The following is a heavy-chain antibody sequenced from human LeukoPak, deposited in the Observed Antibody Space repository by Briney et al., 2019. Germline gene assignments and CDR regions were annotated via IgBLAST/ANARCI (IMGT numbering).Heavy chain of an antibody. D-gene: IGHD1-1*01. J-gene: IGHJ5*02. CDR1: GGSVSNYY. Sequence: SETLSLTCTVSGGSVSNYYWSWIRQPPGKGLEWIGYIHYSGSTDYNPSLKSRVTISVDTSKNQFSLRLSSVTAADTAVYYCARDKPYNWNTGWFDPWGLGTLVTVSS. V-gene: IGHV4-59*02. CDR3: ARDKPYNWNTGWFDP. CDR2: IHYSGST.